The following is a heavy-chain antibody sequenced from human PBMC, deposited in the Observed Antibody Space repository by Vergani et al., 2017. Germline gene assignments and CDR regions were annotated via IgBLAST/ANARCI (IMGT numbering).Heavy chain of an antibody. CDR3: ARGEGDYYDSSGYSGAFDI. Sequence: EVQLVESGGGLVQPGRSLRLSCTASGFTFSSYEMNWVRQAPGKGLEWVSYISSSGSTIYYADSVKGRFTISRDNAKNSLYLQMNSLRAEDTAVYYCARGEGDYYDSSGYSGAFDIWGQGTMVTVSS. D-gene: IGHD3-22*01. CDR1: GFTFSSYE. CDR2: ISSSGSTI. V-gene: IGHV3-48*03. J-gene: IGHJ3*02.